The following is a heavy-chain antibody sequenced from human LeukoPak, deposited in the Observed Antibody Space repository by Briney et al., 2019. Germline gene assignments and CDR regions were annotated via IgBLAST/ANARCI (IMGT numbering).Heavy chain of an antibody. V-gene: IGHV3-30-3*01. J-gene: IGHJ4*02. CDR1: GFTFSGYA. Sequence: GGSLRLSCAASGFTFSGYALHWVRQAPGKGLEWAAVISYDGSNEYYADSVKGRFTISRDNSKNTLYLEMNSLRTEDTAVYYCARGPMGSGGYYSLDYWGQGALVTVSS. D-gene: IGHD3-22*01. CDR2: ISYDGSNE. CDR3: ARGPMGSGGYYSLDY.